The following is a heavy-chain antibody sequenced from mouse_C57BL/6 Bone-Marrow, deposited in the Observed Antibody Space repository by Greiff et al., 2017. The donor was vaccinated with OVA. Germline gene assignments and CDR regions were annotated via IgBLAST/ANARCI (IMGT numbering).Heavy chain of an antibody. J-gene: IGHJ1*03. V-gene: IGHV1-81*01. Sequence: VKLMESGAELARPGASVKLSCKASGYTFTSYGISWVKQRTGQGLEWIGEIYPRSGNTYHNEKFKGKATLTADKSSSTAYMELRSLTSEDSAVYFCAEGIYYGNYYDVWGTGTTVTVSS. D-gene: IGHD2-1*01. CDR2: IYPRSGNT. CDR3: AEGIYYGNYYDV. CDR1: GYTFTSYG.